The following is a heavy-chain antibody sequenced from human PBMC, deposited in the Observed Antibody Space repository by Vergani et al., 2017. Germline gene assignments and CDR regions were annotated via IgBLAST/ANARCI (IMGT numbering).Heavy chain of an antibody. D-gene: IGHD6-6*01. CDR1: GGSISSGSYY. J-gene: IGHJ4*02. CDR3: ARTSSSSSAILDY. Sequence: QVQLQESGPGLVKPSQTLSLTCTVSGGSISSGSYYWSWIRQPAGKGLEWIGRIYTSGSTNYNPSLKSRVTISVDTSKNQFSLKLSSVTAADTAVYYCARTSSSSSAILDYWGQGTLVTVSS. V-gene: IGHV4-61*02. CDR2: IYTSGST.